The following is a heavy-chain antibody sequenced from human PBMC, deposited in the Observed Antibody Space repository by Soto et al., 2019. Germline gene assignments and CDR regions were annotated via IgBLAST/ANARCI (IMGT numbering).Heavy chain of an antibody. CDR2: IYPGDSDT. D-gene: IGHD6-6*01. CDR3: ARQDSSSSTDYYYYGMDV. J-gene: IGHJ6*02. CDR1: GYSFTSYW. V-gene: IGHV5-51*01. Sequence: GESLKISCKGSGYSFTSYWIGWVRQMPGKGLEWMGIIYPGDSDTRYSPSFQGQVTISADKSISTAYLQWSSLKASDTAMYYCARQDSSSSTDYYYYGMDVWGQGTTVIVSS.